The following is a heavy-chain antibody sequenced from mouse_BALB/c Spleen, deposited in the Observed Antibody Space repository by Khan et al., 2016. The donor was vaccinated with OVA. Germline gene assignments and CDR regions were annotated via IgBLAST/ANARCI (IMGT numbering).Heavy chain of an antibody. D-gene: IGHD2-10*01. J-gene: IGHJ4*01. Sequence: QIQMVQSGPELKKPGETVKISCKASGYTFTNCGMNWVQQAPGKGLKWMGWINTYTGEPTYADDFKGRFAFSLETSANTAYLQINNLKNEDTATYFCARPPYFSYVLDYWGQGTSVTVSS. CDR1: GYTFTNCG. CDR3: ARPPYFSYVLDY. V-gene: IGHV9-3-1*01. CDR2: INTYTGEP.